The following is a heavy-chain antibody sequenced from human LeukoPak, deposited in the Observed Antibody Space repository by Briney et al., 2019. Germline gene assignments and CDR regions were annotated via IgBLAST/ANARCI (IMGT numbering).Heavy chain of an antibody. CDR2: ISSSGSTI. J-gene: IGHJ6*03. Sequence: PGGSLRLSCAASGFTFSDYYMSWIRQAPGEGLEWVSYISSSGSTIYYADSVKGRFTISRDNAKNSLYLQMNSLRAEDTAVYYCARVPLWFGESGYYYYMDVWGKGTTVTISS. D-gene: IGHD3-10*01. CDR1: GFTFSDYY. V-gene: IGHV3-11*01. CDR3: ARVPLWFGESGYYYYMDV.